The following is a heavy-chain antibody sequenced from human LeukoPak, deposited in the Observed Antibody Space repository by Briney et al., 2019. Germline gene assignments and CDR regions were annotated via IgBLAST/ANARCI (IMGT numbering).Heavy chain of an antibody. CDR1: GYTFTSYD. Sequence: ASVKVSCKASGYTFTSYDINWVRQATGQGLEWVGWMNPNSGNTGYAQKFQGRVTMTRNTSISTAYMELSSLRYEDTAVYYCATSIAARSLFDYLGQGTLVTVSS. D-gene: IGHD6-6*01. CDR2: MNPNSGNT. J-gene: IGHJ4*02. CDR3: ATSIAARSLFDY. V-gene: IGHV1-8*01.